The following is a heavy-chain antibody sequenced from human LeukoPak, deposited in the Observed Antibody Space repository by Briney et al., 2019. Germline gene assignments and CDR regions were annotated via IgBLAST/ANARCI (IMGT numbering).Heavy chain of an antibody. D-gene: IGHD6-6*01. Sequence: GGSLRLSCAASGFTVSSNYMSWVRQAPGKGLEWVSVIYSGGSTYYADSVKGRFTISRDNSKNTLYLQMNSLRAEDTAVYYCARRPYYYYYYVDVWGKGTTVTVSS. CDR2: IYSGGST. CDR3: ARRPYYYYYYVDV. J-gene: IGHJ6*03. CDR1: GFTVSSNY. V-gene: IGHV3-53*01.